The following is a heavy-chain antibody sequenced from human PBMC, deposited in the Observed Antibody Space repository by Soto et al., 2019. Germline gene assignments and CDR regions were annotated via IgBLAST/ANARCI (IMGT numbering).Heavy chain of an antibody. D-gene: IGHD2-2*01. CDR1: GFTFSTYW. J-gene: IGHJ4*02. CDR3: ARDSLGYCTSTSCYWSEDY. Sequence: PGGSLRLSCSASGFTFSTYWMSWVRQAPGKGLEWVANIKQDGSEKYYVDSVKGRFTISRDYAKNPLYLQMNSLRAEDTAVYYCARDSLGYCTSTSCYWSEDYWGQGTLGTVSS. V-gene: IGHV3-7*03. CDR2: IKQDGSEK.